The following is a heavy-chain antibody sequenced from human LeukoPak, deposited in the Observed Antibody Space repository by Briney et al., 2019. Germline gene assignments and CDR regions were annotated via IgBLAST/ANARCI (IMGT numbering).Heavy chain of an antibody. D-gene: IGHD6-13*01. CDR2: IESDGSST. V-gene: IGHV3-74*01. CDR3: ARDRQPLY. Sequence: PGGSLRLSCAASGFTFSSHWMHWVRQAPGKGLVWVSRIESDGSSTSYADSVKGRFTISRDNAKNTLYLQMNSLRAEDTAVYYCARDRQPLYWGQGTLVTVSS. J-gene: IGHJ4*02. CDR1: GFTFSSHW.